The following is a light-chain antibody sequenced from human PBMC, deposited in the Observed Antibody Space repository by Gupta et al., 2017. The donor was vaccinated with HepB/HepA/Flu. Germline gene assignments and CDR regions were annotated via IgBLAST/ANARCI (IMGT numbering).Light chain of an antibody. V-gene: IGKV3-11*01. CDR2: DAA. CDR1: QSISKY. CDR3: QQRSNGPLT. Sequence: EIVLTQPPATLSLSPGERATLSCRASQSISKYLALYQQKPGQAPRLLIYDAASRATGIAARFRGRTSGTDFTLTISSREPRDFAVYYCQQRSNGPLTFGGGTKLWIK. J-gene: IGKJ4*01.